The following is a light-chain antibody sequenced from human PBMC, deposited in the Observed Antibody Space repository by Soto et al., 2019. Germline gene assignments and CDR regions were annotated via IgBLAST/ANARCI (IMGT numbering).Light chain of an antibody. J-gene: IGKJ4*01. CDR3: QQYNVWPLT. CDR1: QSVSSN. V-gene: IGKV3-15*01. CDR2: VAS. Sequence: EIVMTQSPATLSVSPGERATPSCRASQSVSSNLAWYQQKPGQTPKLLIYVASTRATGIPARFRGSGSGTEFTLTISSLQSEDFAVYYCQQYNVWPLTFGGGTKVEF.